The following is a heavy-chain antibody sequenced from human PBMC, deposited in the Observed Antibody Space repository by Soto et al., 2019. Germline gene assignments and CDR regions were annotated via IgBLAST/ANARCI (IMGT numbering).Heavy chain of an antibody. CDR2: ISAYNGNT. Sequence: ASVKVSCKASGYTFTSYGISWVRQAPGQGLEWMGWISAYNGNTNYAQKLQGRVTMTTDTSTSTAYMELRSLRSDDTAVYYCARERAGYCDYPVGWFDPWGQGTLVTVSS. CDR1: GYTFTSYG. V-gene: IGHV1-18*01. D-gene: IGHD4-17*01. CDR3: ARERAGYCDYPVGWFDP. J-gene: IGHJ5*02.